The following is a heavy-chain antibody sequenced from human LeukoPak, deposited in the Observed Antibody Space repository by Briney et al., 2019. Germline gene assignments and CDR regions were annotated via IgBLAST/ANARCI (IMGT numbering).Heavy chain of an antibody. CDR1: GFIFSSYW. J-gene: IGHJ4*02. CDR2: VKQAGSEK. V-gene: IGHV3-7*01. D-gene: IGHD2-2*02. Sequence: GSLRLSCAASGFIFSSYWMSWVGQAPGKGLEWVANVKQAGSEKYYVDSVKGRFTISRDNAKNSLYLQMNSLRAEDTAVYYCTRVGYCSSTTCYTGDGFDYWGQGTLVTVSS. CDR3: TRVGYCSSTTCYTGDGFDY.